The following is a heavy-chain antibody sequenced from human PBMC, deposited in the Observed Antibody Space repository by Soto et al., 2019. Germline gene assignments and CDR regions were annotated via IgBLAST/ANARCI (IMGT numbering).Heavy chain of an antibody. CDR2: INPNSGGT. CDR3: ARVPRVGTVTTGYYYGMDV. CDR1: GYTFTGYY. Sequence: ASVKVSCKASGYTFTGYYMHWVRQAPGQGLEWMGWINPNSGGTNYAQKFQGRVTMTRDTSISTAYMELSRLRSDDTAVYYCARVPRVGTVTTGYYYGMDVWGQGTTVTVSS. V-gene: IGHV1-2*02. D-gene: IGHD4-17*01. J-gene: IGHJ6*02.